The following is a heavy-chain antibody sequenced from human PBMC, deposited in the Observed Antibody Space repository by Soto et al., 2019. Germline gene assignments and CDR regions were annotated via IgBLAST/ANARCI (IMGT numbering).Heavy chain of an antibody. CDR3: AREQGYCSGGSCYVAGY. J-gene: IGHJ4*02. CDR2: ISSEGSST. CDR1: GFTFSSYW. V-gene: IGHV3-74*01. D-gene: IGHD2-15*01. Sequence: EVQLVESGGGLVQPGGSQRLSCAASGFTFSSYWMHWVRQAPGKGLVWVSRISSEGSSTSYADSVKGRFTISRDNAKNTLYLHMNSLRAEDTAVYYCAREQGYCSGGSCYVAGYWGQGTLVTVSS.